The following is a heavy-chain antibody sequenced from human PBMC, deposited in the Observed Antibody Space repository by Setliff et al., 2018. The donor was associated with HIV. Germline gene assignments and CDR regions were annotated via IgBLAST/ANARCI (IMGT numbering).Heavy chain of an antibody. CDR3: ARDPSDGYGHFDY. V-gene: IGHV4-59*12. D-gene: IGHD5-18*01. J-gene: IGHJ4*02. CDR2: IYYSGST. Sequence: PSETLSLTCTVSGASISSYYWSWIRQPPGKGLEWIGYIYYSGSTDYNPSLKSRVTISIDRSRNQFSLKLSAVTAADTAVYFCARDPSDGYGHFDYWGQGALVTVSS. CDR1: GASISSYY.